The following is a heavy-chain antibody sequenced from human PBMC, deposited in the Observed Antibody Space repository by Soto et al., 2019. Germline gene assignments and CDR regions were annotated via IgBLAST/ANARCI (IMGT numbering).Heavy chain of an antibody. CDR1: GFTFSKYG. Sequence: QVHLVASGGGVVQPGTSLRLSCVASGFTFSKYGMHWVRQGPGKGLEWVAILTDDGKEKYYADSVNGRFIISRDNSNNTLFLQMNTLSAEDTAVYYCAKVRFALKYYYGLDVWGQGTTVSVSS. J-gene: IGHJ6*02. V-gene: IGHV3-30*18. CDR3: AKVRFALKYYYGLDV. CDR2: LTDDGKEK. D-gene: IGHD3-16*01.